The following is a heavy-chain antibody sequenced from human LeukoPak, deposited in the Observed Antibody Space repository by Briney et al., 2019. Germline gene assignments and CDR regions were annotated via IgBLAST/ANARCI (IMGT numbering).Heavy chain of an antibody. CDR2: INHSGST. CDR3: ARGYQGAYYLDY. CDR1: GGSFSGYY. J-gene: IGHJ4*02. D-gene: IGHD2-2*01. V-gene: IGHV4-34*01. Sequence: SESLSLTCAVYGGSFSGYYWSWIRQPPGEGLEWIGEINHSGSTNYNPSLKSRVTISVDTSKNQFSLKLSSVTAADTAVYYCARGYQGAYYLDYWGQGTLVTVSS.